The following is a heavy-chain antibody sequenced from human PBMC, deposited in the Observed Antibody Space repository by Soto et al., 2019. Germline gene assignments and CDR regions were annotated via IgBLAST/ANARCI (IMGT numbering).Heavy chain of an antibody. Sequence: GGSLRLSCAASGFTFSSYGMHWVRQAPGKGLEWVAVISYDGSNKYYADSVKGRFTISRDNSKNTLYLQMNSLRAEDTAVYYCVADYYDSSGYYGGPFDYWGQGTLVTVSS. CDR1: GFTFSSYG. CDR3: VADYYDSSGYYGGPFDY. CDR2: ISYDGSNK. J-gene: IGHJ4*02. V-gene: IGHV3-30*03. D-gene: IGHD3-22*01.